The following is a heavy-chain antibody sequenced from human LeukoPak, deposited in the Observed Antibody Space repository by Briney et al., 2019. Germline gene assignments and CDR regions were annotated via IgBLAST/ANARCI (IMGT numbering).Heavy chain of an antibody. D-gene: IGHD6-6*01. J-gene: IGHJ6*03. CDR1: GYTFTRYA. CDR3: AIGCTSIAARATTCYYYYMDV. CDR2: INPNSGGT. V-gene: IGHV1-2*04. Sequence: ASVKVSGKASGYTFTRYAISWVRQAPGRGLEWMGWINPNSGGTNYAQKFQGWVTMTRDTSISTAYMELSSLRSEDTAVYYCAIGCTSIAARATTCYYYYMDVWGKGTTVTVSS.